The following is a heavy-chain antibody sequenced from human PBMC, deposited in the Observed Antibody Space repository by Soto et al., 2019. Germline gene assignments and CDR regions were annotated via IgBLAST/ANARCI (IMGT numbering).Heavy chain of an antibody. CDR3: ASRDPGTSVDY. Sequence: QVQLQESGPGLVKPSVTLSLTCAVSGGSFTSNNWWTWVRQPPGQGMEWIGEIYRTGSTNYNPSLKSRVTISLDKSENQFALKVPSLTAADTAVYSCASRDPGTSVDYWGQGTLVTVSS. CDR2: IYRTGST. V-gene: IGHV4-4*02. D-gene: IGHD1-7*01. CDR1: GGSFTSNNW. J-gene: IGHJ4*02.